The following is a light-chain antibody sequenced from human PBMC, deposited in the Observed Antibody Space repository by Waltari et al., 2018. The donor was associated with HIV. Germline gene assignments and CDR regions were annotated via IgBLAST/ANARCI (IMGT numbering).Light chain of an antibody. CDR2: GAS. CDR1: QHISGSY. Sequence: EIVLTQSPGTLSLSPGERATLSCRASQHISGSYLAWYQQKPGHAPRLLIYGASSRAAGITDRCSGSGAGTDFTLTISRLEHDDFAVYYCQRYSTSPPYTFGQGTKLEI. V-gene: IGKV3-20*01. CDR3: QRYSTSPPYT. J-gene: IGKJ2*01.